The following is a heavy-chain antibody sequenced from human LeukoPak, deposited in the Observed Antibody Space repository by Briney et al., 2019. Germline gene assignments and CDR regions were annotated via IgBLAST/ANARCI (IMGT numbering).Heavy chain of an antibody. J-gene: IGHJ6*03. D-gene: IGHD3-22*01. Sequence: GGSLRLSCAASGFTFSSYAMSWVRQAPGKGLEWVSAISGSGGSTYYADSVKGRFTISRDNSKNTLYLQMNSLRAEDTAVYYCARCGYEESLYYYYYYMDVWGKGTTVTVSS. V-gene: IGHV3-23*01. CDR1: GFTFSSYA. CDR3: ARCGYEESLYYYYYYMDV. CDR2: ISGSGGST.